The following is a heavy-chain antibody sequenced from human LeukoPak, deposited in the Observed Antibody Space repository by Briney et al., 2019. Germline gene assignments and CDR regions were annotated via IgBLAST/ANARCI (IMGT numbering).Heavy chain of an antibody. CDR3: ARVHYYGSGSSTPPDY. V-gene: IGHV3-48*04. CDR1: GFTFSTYS. D-gene: IGHD3-10*01. J-gene: IGHJ4*02. Sequence: GGSLRLSCAASGFTFSTYSMNWVRQAPGKGLEWVSYISSSGNTIYYADSVKGRFTISRDNAKNSLYLQMNGLRTEDTAVYYCARVHYYGSGSSTPPDYWGQGTLVTVSS. CDR2: ISSSGNTI.